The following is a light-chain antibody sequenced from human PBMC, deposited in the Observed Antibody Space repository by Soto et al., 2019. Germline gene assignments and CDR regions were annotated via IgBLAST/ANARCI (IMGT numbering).Light chain of an antibody. CDR1: SNIKNY. CDR2: WAS. J-gene: IGKJ2*01. V-gene: IGKV4-1*01. Sequence: DIVLTQSPDSLAVSLGERATINCKSSSNIKNYLIWYQQKPGQPPKVIYWASTRESGVPDRFSGSGSGTDFTLTISSLQPDDVAVYYCQQYYTTPYTFGQGTKLEIK. CDR3: QQYYTTPYT.